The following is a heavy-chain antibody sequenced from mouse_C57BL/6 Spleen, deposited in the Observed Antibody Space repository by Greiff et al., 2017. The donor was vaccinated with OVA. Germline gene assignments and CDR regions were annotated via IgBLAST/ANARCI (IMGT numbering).Heavy chain of an antibody. V-gene: IGHV5-17*01. CDR3: AKGSISYWYFDV. Sequence: EVKVVESGGGLVKPGGSLKLSCAASGFTFSDYGMHWVRQAPEKGLEWVAYISSGSSTIYYADTVKGRFTIARDNAKNTLFLQMTSLRSEDTAMYYCAKGSISYWYFDVWGTGTTVTVSS. J-gene: IGHJ1*03. CDR1: GFTFSDYG. CDR2: ISSGSSTI. D-gene: IGHD1-1*01.